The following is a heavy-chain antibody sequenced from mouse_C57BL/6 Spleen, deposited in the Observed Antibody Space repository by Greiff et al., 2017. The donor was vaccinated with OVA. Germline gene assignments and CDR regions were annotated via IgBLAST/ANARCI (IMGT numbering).Heavy chain of an antibody. J-gene: IGHJ3*01. V-gene: IGHV5-15*01. CDR1: GFTFSDYG. Sequence: EVMLVESGGGLVQPGGSLKLSCAASGFTFSDYGMAWVRQAPRKGPEWVAFISNLAYSIYYADTVTGRFTISRENAKKTLYLEMSSLRSEDTAMYYCARQGDYSNSGFAYWGQGTLVTVSA. CDR2: ISNLAYSI. CDR3: ARQGDYSNSGFAY. D-gene: IGHD2-5*01.